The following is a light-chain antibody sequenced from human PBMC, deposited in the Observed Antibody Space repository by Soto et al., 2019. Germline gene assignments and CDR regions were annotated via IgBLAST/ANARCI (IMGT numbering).Light chain of an antibody. CDR3: SSFTRSNTYV. V-gene: IGLV2-14*03. Sequence: QSALTQAASVSGSPGQSITISCTGTTSDVGAYNYVSWYQQHPGKAPKLIIYDVSDRPSGVSNRFSGSKSGNTASLTISGLQADDEADYYCSSFTRSNTYVFGTGTKVTVL. J-gene: IGLJ1*01. CDR1: TSDVGAYNY. CDR2: DVS.